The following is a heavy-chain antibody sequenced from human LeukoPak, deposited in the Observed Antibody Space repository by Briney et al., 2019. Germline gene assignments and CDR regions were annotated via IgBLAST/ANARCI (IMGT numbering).Heavy chain of an antibody. J-gene: IGHJ4*02. CDR1: GGSISSYY. CDR2: IYHTGST. V-gene: IGHV4-38-2*02. CDR3: ASDRSGYYYVDY. D-gene: IGHD3-22*01. Sequence: SETLSLTCTVSGGSISSYYWGWIRQPPGKGLEWIGNIYHTGSTYYNPSLKSRVTISVDTSKNQFSLKLSSVTAADTAVYFCASDRSGYYYVDYWGQGTLVTVSS.